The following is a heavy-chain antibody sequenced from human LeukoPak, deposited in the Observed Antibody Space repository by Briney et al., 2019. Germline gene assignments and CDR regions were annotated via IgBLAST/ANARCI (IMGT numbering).Heavy chain of an antibody. J-gene: IGHJ5*02. Sequence: SETLSLTCTVSGDSISSSTYITTYYWGWIRQPPGKGLEWIGSITYSGTTHYNASLKSRVTISVDTSKNQFSLRLSSVTAADTAVYFCARHGGRCNWSPSAWGQGTLVTVSS. V-gene: IGHV4-39*01. CDR3: ARHGGRCNWSPSA. CDR2: ITYSGTT. D-gene: IGHD2-8*01. CDR1: GDSISSSTYITTYY.